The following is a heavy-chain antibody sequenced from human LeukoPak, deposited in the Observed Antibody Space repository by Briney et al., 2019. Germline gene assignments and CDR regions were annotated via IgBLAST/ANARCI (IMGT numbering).Heavy chain of an antibody. D-gene: IGHD1-20*01. Sequence: HPGGSLRLSCAASGFTLSGYWMQWVRQAPGKGLVWVSRIRSDGSITTYADSVKGRFTISRDNAANTMYLQMSGLRAEDTAIYYCTRAGISGTTGGLDVWGLGTTVTVSS. CDR1: GFTLSGYW. V-gene: IGHV3-74*03. CDR3: TRAGISGTTGGLDV. CDR2: IRSDGSIT. J-gene: IGHJ6*02.